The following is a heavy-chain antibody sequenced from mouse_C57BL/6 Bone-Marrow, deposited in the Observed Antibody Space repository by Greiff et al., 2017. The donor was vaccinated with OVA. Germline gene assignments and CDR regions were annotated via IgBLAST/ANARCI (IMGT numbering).Heavy chain of an antibody. CDR3: ERLEGRYFDY. D-gene: IGHD3-3*01. CDR1: GYTFTSYD. CDR2: IYPRAGGT. Sequence: QVQLQQSGPELVKPGASVKLSCKASGYTFTSYDINWVKQRPGQGLEWIGWIYPRAGGTMYNEKFKGKATLTVDTSSSTAYMELHSLTSEDSAVYFCERLEGRYFDYWGQGTTLTVSS. J-gene: IGHJ2*01. V-gene: IGHV1-85*01.